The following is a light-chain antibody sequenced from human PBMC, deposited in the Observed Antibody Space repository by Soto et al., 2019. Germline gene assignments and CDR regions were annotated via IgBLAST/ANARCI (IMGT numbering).Light chain of an antibody. Sequence: DIQMTQSPSSLSASLGDRATITCRASQSISSYLNWYQQKPGKAPKLLIYAASSLHSGVPSRFSGSGSGTDFTLTISRLQAEDFATYYCQQSYSPWTFGQGTKVEIK. V-gene: IGKV1-39*01. J-gene: IGKJ1*01. CDR2: AAS. CDR3: QQSYSPWT. CDR1: QSISSY.